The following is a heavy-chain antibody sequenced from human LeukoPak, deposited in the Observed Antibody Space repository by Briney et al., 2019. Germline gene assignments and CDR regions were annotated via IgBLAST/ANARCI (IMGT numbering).Heavy chain of an antibody. J-gene: IGHJ5*02. CDR2: IYTSGST. V-gene: IGHV4-61*02. Sequence: SQTPSLTCTVSGGSISSGSYYWSWIRQPAGKGLEWIGRIYTSGSTNYNPSLKSRVTISVDTSKNQFSLKLSSVTAADTAVYYCARTSNYFNWFDPWGQGTLVTVSS. CDR3: ARTSNYFNWFDP. D-gene: IGHD4-11*01. CDR1: GGSISSGSYY.